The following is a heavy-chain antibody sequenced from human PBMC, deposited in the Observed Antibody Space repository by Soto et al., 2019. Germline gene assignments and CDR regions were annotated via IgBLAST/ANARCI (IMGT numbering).Heavy chain of an antibody. CDR2: MSYDGNSK. V-gene: IGHV3-30-3*01. J-gene: IGHJ4*02. D-gene: IGHD1-1*01. Sequence: QVQLVESGGGVVQPGRSLRLSCAASGFTFSSYSMHWVRQAPGKGLEWVAAMSYDGNSKYFADSVKGRFTISRDNSKNTLSLQMNSLGAEYSAVYFCARGRTVRDHDDFDLWGQGTLVTVSS. CDR3: ARGRTVRDHDDFDL. CDR1: GFTFSSYS.